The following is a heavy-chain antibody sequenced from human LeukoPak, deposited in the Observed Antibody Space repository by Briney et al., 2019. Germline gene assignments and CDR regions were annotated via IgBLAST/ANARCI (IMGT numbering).Heavy chain of an antibody. D-gene: IGHD3-16*01. V-gene: IGHV4-39*07. CDR3: ARDPSNSAFKGMQGGDY. Sequence: PSETLSLTCTVSGGSISSSSYYWGWIRQPPGKGLEWIGSIHYSGSTNYNPSLKSRVTISVDTSKNQFSLKMSSVTAADTAVYYCARDPSNSAFKGMQGGDYWGQGTLLTVSS. J-gene: IGHJ4*02. CDR2: IHYSGST. CDR1: GGSISSSSYY.